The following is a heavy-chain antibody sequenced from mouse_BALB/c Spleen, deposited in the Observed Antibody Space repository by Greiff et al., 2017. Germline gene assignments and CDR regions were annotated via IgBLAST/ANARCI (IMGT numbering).Heavy chain of an antibody. J-gene: IGHJ1*01. D-gene: IGHD1-1*01. CDR2: IRLKSNNYAT. CDR1: GFTFSNYW. Sequence: EVKLMESGGGLVQPGGSMKLSCVASGFTFSNYWMNWVRQSPEKGLEWVAEIRLKSNNYATHYAESVKGRFTISRDDSKSSVYLQMNNLRAEDTGIYYCTGGYYGSKRYFDVWGAGTTVTVSS. V-gene: IGHV6-6*02. CDR3: TGGYYGSKRYFDV.